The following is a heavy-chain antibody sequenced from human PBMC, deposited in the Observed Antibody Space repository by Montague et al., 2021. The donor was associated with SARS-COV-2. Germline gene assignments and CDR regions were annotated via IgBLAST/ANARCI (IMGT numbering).Heavy chain of an antibody. V-gene: IGHV4-39*01. CDR2: IYYCGST. Sequence: SETLSLTCTVSGGSIGSSSYYWGWIRQPPGKGLEWIGNIYYCGSTYYTXXLKSRVTISVDTSKNQFSLKLSSVTAADTAVYYCARQKMGSVTIFGVVMHDRWLDPWGQGTLVTVSS. D-gene: IGHD3-3*01. J-gene: IGHJ5*02. CDR3: ARQKMGSVTIFGVVMHDRWLDP. CDR1: GGSIGSSSYY.